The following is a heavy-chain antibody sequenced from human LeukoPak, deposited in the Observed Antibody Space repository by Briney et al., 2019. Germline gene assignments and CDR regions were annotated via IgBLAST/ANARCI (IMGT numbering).Heavy chain of an antibody. CDR1: GYTFTSYG. CDR3: ARASAVYYYYYGMDV. V-gene: IGHV1-18*04. D-gene: IGHD2-2*01. J-gene: IGHJ6*04. CDR2: ISAYNGNT. Sequence: ASVKVSCKASGYTFTSYGISWVRQAPGQGLEWMGWISAYNGNTNYAQKLQGRVTMTTDTSTSTAYMELRSLRSDDTAVYYYARASAVYYYYYGMDVWGKGTTVTVSS.